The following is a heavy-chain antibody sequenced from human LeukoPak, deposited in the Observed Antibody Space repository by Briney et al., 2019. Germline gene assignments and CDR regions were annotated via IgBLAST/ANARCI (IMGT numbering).Heavy chain of an antibody. CDR3: TGNYYASGSYADFDY. CDR2: IRSTANGYAT. Sequence: GGPLRLFCAASGFTFSGSALHWVREASGKGREWVGRIRSTANGYATAYAASVKGRLTISRDDSKNTAYLQMDSLKTEDTAVYYCTGNYYASGSYADFDYWGQGTLVTVSS. J-gene: IGHJ4*02. V-gene: IGHV3-73*01. CDR1: GFTFSGSA. D-gene: IGHD3-10*01.